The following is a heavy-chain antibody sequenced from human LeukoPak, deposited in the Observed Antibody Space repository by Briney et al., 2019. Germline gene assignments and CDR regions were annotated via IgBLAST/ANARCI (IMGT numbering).Heavy chain of an antibody. CDR2: LSYDGSTE. J-gene: IGHJ4*02. D-gene: IGHD5-12*01. Sequence: GKSQRLSCAASGLTFSRCIMEWVRQAPGKGLEWVAILSYDGSTENHADSVKGRFTISRDSSKNTVFLQVSSLRGEDTAVYYCARDWGTPAGGLNVVPTISEFDYWGQGTLGTVSS. V-gene: IGHV3-30-3*01. CDR3: ARDWGTPAGGLNVVPTISEFDY. CDR1: GLTFSRCI.